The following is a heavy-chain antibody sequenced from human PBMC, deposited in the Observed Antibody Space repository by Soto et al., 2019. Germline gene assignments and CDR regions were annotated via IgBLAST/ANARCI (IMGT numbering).Heavy chain of an antibody. J-gene: IGHJ4*02. CDR1: RFTFSDAD. D-gene: IGHD6-13*01. V-gene: IGHV3-48*01. CDR3: ARDRSSSWYLY. Sequence: HPGGSLRLSCATSRFTFSDADMNWVRQAPGKGLEWVSFISSSSATIYYADAVKGRFTISRDNSKNTLYLQMNSLRAEDTAVYYCARDRSSSWYLYWGQGTLVTVSS. CDR2: ISSSSATI.